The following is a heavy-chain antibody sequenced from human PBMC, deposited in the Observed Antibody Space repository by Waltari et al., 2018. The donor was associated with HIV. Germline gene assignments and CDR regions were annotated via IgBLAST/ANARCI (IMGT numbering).Heavy chain of an antibody. CDR2: FSSRRHNYAP. J-gene: IGHJ2*01. D-gene: IGHD6-19*01. CDR3: TVGSPDYWYFHL. Sequence: VQLLESGGGLVPPGASLTLSFPASGFLFSDPGFPWVRHAPVKFPVLVVLFSSRRHNYAPIYTWSLEGRFNISSHYVDNTTFLHLNNLKVEDTAIYFCTVGSPDYWYFHLLCRGTLVTVS. V-gene: IGHV3-73*01. CDR1: GFLFSDPG.